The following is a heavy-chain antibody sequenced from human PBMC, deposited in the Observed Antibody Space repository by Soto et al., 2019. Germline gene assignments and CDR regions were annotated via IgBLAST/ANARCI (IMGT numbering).Heavy chain of an antibody. J-gene: IGHJ6*02. V-gene: IGHV5-51*01. CDR1: GYSFTSYW. CDR3: ARQPSNGQWFL. D-gene: IGHD3-22*01. Sequence: GESLKISCKGSGYSFTSYWIGWGRQMPGKGLEWMGIMYPGDSDLRYSPSFQGQVTISADRSISTAYLQWSSLKASDTAMYYCARQPSNGQWFLWGQGXTVTVSS. CDR2: MYPGDSDL.